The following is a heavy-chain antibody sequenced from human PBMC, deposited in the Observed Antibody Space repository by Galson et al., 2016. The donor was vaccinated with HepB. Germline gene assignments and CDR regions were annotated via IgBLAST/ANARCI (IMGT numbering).Heavy chain of an antibody. CDR1: GDSVSRNGVT. CDR2: TYYMSNWDY. J-gene: IGHJ6*04. D-gene: IGHD4-17*01. CDR3: ARATDYGDYANGMDV. V-gene: IGHV6-1*01. Sequence: CAISGDSVSRNGVTWNWIRQSPSRGLEWLGRTYYMSNWDYDYAVSVNSRITITPDTSRNQFSLHLRSVTPEHTAVYYCARATDYGDYANGMDVWDGGTMVTVTS.